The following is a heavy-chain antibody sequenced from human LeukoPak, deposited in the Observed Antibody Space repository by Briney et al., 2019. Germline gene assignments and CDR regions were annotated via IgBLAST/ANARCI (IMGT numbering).Heavy chain of an antibody. J-gene: IGHJ5*02. CDR2: INTNNGNT. D-gene: IGHD3-16*02. CDR3: ARDGVNYDYVWGSYREYNWFDP. Sequence: ASVKVSCKASGYTFTNYAFSWVRQAPGQGLEWMGWINTNNGNTNYVKRLQGRVTMTRDTSISTAYMELSRLRSDDTAVYYCARDGVNYDYVWGSYREYNWFDPWGQGTLVTVSS. V-gene: IGHV1-18*01. CDR1: GYTFTNYA.